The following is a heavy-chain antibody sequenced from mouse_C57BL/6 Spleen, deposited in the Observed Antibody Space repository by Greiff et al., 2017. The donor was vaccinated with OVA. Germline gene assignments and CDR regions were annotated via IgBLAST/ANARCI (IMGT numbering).Heavy chain of an antibody. CDR3: ARSYYYGSSYVYWYFDV. V-gene: IGHV2-9-1*01. J-gene: IGHJ1*03. CDR1: GFSLTSYA. D-gene: IGHD1-1*01. CDR2: IWTGGGT. Sequence: QVQLKESGPGLVAPSQSLSITCTVSGFSLTSYAISWVRQPPGKGLEWLGVIWTGGGTNYNSALKSRLSISKDNSKSQVFLKMNSLQTDDTARYYCARSYYYGSSYVYWYFDVWGTGTTVTVSS.